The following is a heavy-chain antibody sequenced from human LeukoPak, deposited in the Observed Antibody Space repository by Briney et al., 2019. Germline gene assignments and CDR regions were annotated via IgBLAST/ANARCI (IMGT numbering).Heavy chain of an antibody. CDR3: IRAFDC. CDR1: GFTFSSYG. D-gene: IGHD3-3*02. V-gene: IGHV3-48*04. Sequence: PGGSLRLSCAASGFTFSSYGMTWVRQAPGRGLEWVSYISSSSSTIYYADSVKGRFTISRDNAKNSLYLQMSSLRAEDTAVYYCIRAFDCWGQGALVTVSS. CDR2: ISSSSSTI. J-gene: IGHJ4*02.